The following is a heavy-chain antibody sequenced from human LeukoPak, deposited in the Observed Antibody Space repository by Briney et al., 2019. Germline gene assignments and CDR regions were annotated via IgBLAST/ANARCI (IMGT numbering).Heavy chain of an antibody. J-gene: IGHJ4*02. CDR2: ISGSGGST. V-gene: IGHV3-23*01. Sequence: TGGSLRLSCAASGFTFSSYAMSWVRQAPGKGLEWVSAISGSGGSTYYADSVKGRFTISRDNSKNTLYLQMNSLRAEDTAVYYCARDGATVTTIFYYWGQGTLVTVSS. CDR1: GFTFSSYA. CDR3: ARDGATVTTIFYY. D-gene: IGHD4-17*01.